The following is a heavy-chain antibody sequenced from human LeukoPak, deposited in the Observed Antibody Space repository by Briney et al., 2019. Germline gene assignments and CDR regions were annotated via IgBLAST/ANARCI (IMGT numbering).Heavy chain of an antibody. D-gene: IGHD2-15*01. CDR3: ARDPGYLQADY. Sequence: GGSLRLSCAASGFTFSSYSMNWVRQAPGKGLEWVSSISSSSGDIYYADSVKGRFTISRDNAKNSLYLQMNSLRAEDTAVYYCARDPGYLQADYWGQGTLVPVPS. J-gene: IGHJ4*02. CDR2: ISSSSGDI. V-gene: IGHV3-21*01. CDR1: GFTFSSYS.